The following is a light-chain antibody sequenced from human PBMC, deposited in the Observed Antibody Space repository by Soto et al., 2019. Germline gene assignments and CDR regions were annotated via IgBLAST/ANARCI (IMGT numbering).Light chain of an antibody. V-gene: IGLV1-40*01. CDR1: SSNIGAGYD. CDR3: QSYDSSLSGVV. Sequence: QSVLTQPPSVSGAPGQRVSISCTGSSSNIGAGYDVHWYQEVPGTAPKLLIHGDTNRPSGVPDRFSGSKSGTSASLAITGLQAEDEADYYCQSYDSSLSGVVFGGGTKLTVL. J-gene: IGLJ2*01. CDR2: GDT.